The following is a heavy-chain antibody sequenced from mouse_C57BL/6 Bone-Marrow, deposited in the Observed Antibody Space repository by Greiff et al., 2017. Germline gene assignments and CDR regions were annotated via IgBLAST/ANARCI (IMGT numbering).Heavy chain of an antibody. V-gene: IGHV1-47*01. CDR2: FHPYNDDT. CDR1: GYTFTTYP. CDR3: ASAGSSSAWFAY. Sequence: QVQLQQSGAELVKPGASVKMSCKASGYTFTTYPIAWMKQNHGKSLEWIGNFHPYNDDTKYNEKFKGKATLTVEKSSSTVYLELSRLPSDDSAVXYCASAGSSSAWFAYWGQGTLVTVSA. D-gene: IGHD1-1*01. J-gene: IGHJ3*01.